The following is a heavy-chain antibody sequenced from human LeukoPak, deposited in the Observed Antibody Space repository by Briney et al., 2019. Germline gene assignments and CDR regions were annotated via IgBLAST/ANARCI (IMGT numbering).Heavy chain of an antibody. V-gene: IGHV4-4*07. CDR1: GGSISSYY. J-gene: IGHJ5*02. CDR2: IYTSGST. D-gene: IGHD3-3*01. Sequence: PSETLSLTCTVSGGSISSYYWSWIRQPAGKGLEWIGRIYTSGSTNYNPSLKSRVTMSVDTSKNQFSLKLSSVTAADTAVYYCARAHRGGYDFWSGYYPAANWFDPWGQGTLVTVSS. CDR3: ARAHRGGYDFWSGYYPAANWFDP.